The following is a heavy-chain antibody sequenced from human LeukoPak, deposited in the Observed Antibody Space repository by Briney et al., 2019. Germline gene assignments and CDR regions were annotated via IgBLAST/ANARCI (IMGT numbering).Heavy chain of an antibody. V-gene: IGHV3-21*01. CDR1: GFTFSSYS. CDR3: ARGKEEIRGVITY. CDR2: ISSSSSYI. J-gene: IGHJ4*02. Sequence: GGSLRHSCAASGFTFSSYSMNWVRQAPGKGLEWVSSISSSSSYIYYADSVKGRFTISRDNAKNSLYLQMNSLRAEDTAVYYCARGKEEIRGVITYWGQGTLVTVSS. D-gene: IGHD3-10*01.